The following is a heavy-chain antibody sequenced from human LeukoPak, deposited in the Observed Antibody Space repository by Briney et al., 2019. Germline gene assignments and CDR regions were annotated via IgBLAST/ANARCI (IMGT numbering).Heavy chain of an antibody. Sequence: GGSLRLSCAASGFTFSNYWMLWLRQAPGMGLVWVSRIKSDGTDTTYADSVKGRFTISRDNAKRTLYLQMNSLRAEDTAVYYCLYHDSGVTSPLESYWGQGILVTVST. CDR1: GFTFSNYW. V-gene: IGHV3-74*01. CDR2: IKSDGTDT. CDR3: LYHDSGVTSPLESY. J-gene: IGHJ4*02. D-gene: IGHD3-22*01.